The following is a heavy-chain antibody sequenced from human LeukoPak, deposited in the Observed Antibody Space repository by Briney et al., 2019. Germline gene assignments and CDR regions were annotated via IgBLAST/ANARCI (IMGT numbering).Heavy chain of an antibody. CDR2: IYHSGST. D-gene: IGHD1/OR15-1a*01. V-gene: IGHV4-59*01. CDR1: GASISSYY. Sequence: PSETLSLTCTVSGASISSYYWSSIRQPPGKGLEWIGYIYHSGSTKYSPALKSRVIISEDASKNQFSLKLSSVTTADTAVYFCARALNNHYHSYIDVWGKGTTVTASS. CDR3: ARALNNHYHSYIDV. J-gene: IGHJ6*03.